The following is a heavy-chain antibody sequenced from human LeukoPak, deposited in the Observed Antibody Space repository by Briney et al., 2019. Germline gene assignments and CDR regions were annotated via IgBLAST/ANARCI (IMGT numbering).Heavy chain of an antibody. CDR1: GFTFSSYW. J-gene: IGHJ3*02. CDR2: IKQDGSEK. D-gene: IGHD3-22*01. CDR3: ARDLQQAYYHDSSGPQNDI. Sequence: GGSLRLSCAASGFTFSSYWMSWVRQAPGKGLEWVANIKQDGSEKYYVDSVKGRFTISRDNSKNTLYLQMNSLRAEDTAVYYCARDLQQAYYHDSSGPQNDIWGQGTMVTVSS. V-gene: IGHV3-7*01.